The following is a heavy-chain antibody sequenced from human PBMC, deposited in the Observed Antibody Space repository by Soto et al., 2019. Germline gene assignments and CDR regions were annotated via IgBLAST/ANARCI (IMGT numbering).Heavy chain of an antibody. V-gene: IGHV3-30-3*01. CDR1: GFTFSSYA. CDR2: ISYDGSNK. Sequence: GGSLRLSCAASGFTFSSYAMHWVRQAPGKRLEWVAVISYDGSNKYYADSVKGRFTISRDNAKNSLYLQMNSLRAEDTALYYCAKGLYSGYDYEFDGVNWFDPWGQGTLVTVSS. CDR3: AKGLYSGYDYEFDGVNWFDP. J-gene: IGHJ5*02. D-gene: IGHD5-12*01.